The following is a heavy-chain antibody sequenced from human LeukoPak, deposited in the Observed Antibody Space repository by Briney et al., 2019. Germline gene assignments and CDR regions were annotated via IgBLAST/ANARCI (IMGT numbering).Heavy chain of an antibody. V-gene: IGHV1-46*01. CDR1: GYTFTSYY. CDR2: INPSGGST. D-gene: IGHD3-16*01. Sequence: ASVKVSCKASGYTFTSYYMHWVRQAPGQGLEWMGIINPSGGSTGYAQKFQGRVTITRDLSTSTLYMELRSLTSEDTAVYYCAADPSKPKKGASYLDSWGQGTLVTVSS. J-gene: IGHJ4*02. CDR3: AADPSKPKKGASYLDS.